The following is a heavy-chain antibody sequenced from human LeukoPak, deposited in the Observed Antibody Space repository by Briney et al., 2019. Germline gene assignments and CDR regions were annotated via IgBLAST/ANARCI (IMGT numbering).Heavy chain of an antibody. Sequence: PGGSLRLSCAASGFTFSSYAMSWVRQAPGKGLEWVSTISENGDTTYYADSVKGRFTISRDNSKNTLYLQMNSLRAEGTAVYYCAKERLLWFGELSPFDYWGQGTLVTVSS. V-gene: IGHV3-23*01. J-gene: IGHJ4*02. CDR3: AKERLLWFGELSPFDY. D-gene: IGHD3-10*01. CDR2: ISENGDTT. CDR1: GFTFSSYA.